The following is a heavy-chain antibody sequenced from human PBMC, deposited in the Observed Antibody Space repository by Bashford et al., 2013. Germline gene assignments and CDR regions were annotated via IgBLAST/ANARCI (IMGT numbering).Heavy chain of an antibody. J-gene: IGHJ5*02. CDR1: GYTFTSYG. V-gene: IGHV1-18*01. D-gene: IGHD2-15*01. CDR3: ARDHCSGGSCTYNWFDP. Sequence: ASVKVSCKASGYTFTSYGISWVRQAPGQGLEWMGWISAYNGNTNYAQKLQGRVTMTTDTSTSTAYMELRSLRSDDTAVYYCARDHCSGGSCTYNWFDPWGQGTLVTVSS. CDR2: ISAYNGNT.